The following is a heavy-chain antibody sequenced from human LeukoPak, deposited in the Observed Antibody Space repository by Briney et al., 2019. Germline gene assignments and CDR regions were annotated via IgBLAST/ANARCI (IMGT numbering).Heavy chain of an antibody. D-gene: IGHD1-1*01. Sequence: GGSLRLSCAASGFTFSSYSMNWVRQAPGKGLEWVSSISSSSSYIYYADSVKGRFTISRDNAKNSLYLQMNSLRAEDTAVYYCAREARYNPFTVDYWGQGTLVTVSS. CDR3: AREARYNPFTVDY. CDR2: ISSSSSYI. J-gene: IGHJ4*02. V-gene: IGHV3-21*01. CDR1: GFTFSSYS.